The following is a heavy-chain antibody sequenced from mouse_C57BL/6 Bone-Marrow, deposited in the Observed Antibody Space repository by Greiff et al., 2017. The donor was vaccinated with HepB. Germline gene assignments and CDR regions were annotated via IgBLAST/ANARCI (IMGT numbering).Heavy chain of an antibody. CDR3: ARYDGTY. Sequence: EVKLVESGGDLVKPGGSLKLSCAASGFTFSSYGMSWVRQTPDKRLEWVATISSGGSYTYYPDSVKGRFTISRDNAKNTLYLQMSSLKSEDTAMYYCARYDGTYWGQGTLVTVSA. V-gene: IGHV5-6*01. CDR2: ISSGGSYT. D-gene: IGHD2-3*01. J-gene: IGHJ3*01. CDR1: GFTFSSYG.